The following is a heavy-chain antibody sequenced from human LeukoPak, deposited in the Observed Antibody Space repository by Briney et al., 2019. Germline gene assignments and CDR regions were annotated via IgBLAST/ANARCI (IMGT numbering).Heavy chain of an antibody. CDR2: ISGSGGST. J-gene: IGHJ5*02. CDR1: GFTFSSYA. D-gene: IGHD2-2*01. CDR3: AKVQAVVVPTGWFDP. V-gene: IGHV3-23*01. Sequence: GGSLRRSCAASGFTFSSYAMSWVRQAPGKGLEWVSAISGSGGSTYYADSVKGRFTISRDNSKNTLYLQMNSLRAEDTAVYYCAKVQAVVVPTGWFDPWGQGTLVTVSS.